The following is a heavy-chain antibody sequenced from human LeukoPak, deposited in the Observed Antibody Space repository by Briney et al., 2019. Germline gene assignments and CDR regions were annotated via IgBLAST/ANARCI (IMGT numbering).Heavy chain of an antibody. CDR2: IYYSGST. CDR3: ARSSVGAGSNFDY. J-gene: IGHJ4*02. V-gene: IGHV4-59*01. D-gene: IGHD3-10*01. Sequence: SETLSLTCTVSGGPIRRYYWSWLRQPPGKGLEWSGYIYYSGSTNYNPSLKSRVTISVDTSKNQFSRKLSSVTAADTAVYYCARSSVGAGSNFDYWGQGTLVTVSS. CDR1: GGPIRRYY.